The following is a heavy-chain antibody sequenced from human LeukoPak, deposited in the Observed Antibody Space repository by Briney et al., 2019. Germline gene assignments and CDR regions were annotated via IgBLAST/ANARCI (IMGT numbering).Heavy chain of an antibody. J-gene: IGHJ6*02. Sequence: SETLSLTCTVSGGSISSYYWSWIRQPPGKGLEWIGYIYYSGSTNYNPSLESRVTISVDTSKNQFSLKLSSVTAADTAVYYCARQSVTTFYYYGMDVWGQGTTVTVSS. V-gene: IGHV4-59*08. CDR3: ARQSVTTFYYYGMDV. CDR2: IYYSGST. D-gene: IGHD4-17*01. CDR1: GGSISSYY.